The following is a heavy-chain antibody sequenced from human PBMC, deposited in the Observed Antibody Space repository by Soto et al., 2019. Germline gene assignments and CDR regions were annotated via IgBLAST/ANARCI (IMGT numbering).Heavy chain of an antibody. Sequence: ASVKVSCKVSGHTLTELYMHWVRQAPGKGPEWMGGFDPEDGEAIYAQKFQGRVTMTEDTSTDTAYMELSSLRTEATAVYYCATRGYSYGYRELPYWGQGTLVPVSS. D-gene: IGHD5-18*01. CDR2: FDPEDGEA. CDR1: GHTLTELY. CDR3: ATRGYSYGYRELPY. J-gene: IGHJ4*02. V-gene: IGHV1-24*01.